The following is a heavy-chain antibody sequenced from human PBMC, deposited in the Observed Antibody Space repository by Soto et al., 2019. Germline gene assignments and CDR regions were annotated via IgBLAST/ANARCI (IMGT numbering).Heavy chain of an antibody. CDR2: ITAYNANT. Sequence: VKVSCKASGYTFTSYGISWVRQAPVQGLEWMRSITAYNANTNYAQKLQGKVTMTTDTSTSTAYKELRSRKTDDRAEYYCEXXELDXPYHPMDVWGKGTTVTVSS. CDR3: EXXELDXPYHPMDV. J-gene: IGHJ6*03. CDR1: GYTFTSYG. V-gene: IGHV1-18*01. D-gene: IGHD1-26*01.